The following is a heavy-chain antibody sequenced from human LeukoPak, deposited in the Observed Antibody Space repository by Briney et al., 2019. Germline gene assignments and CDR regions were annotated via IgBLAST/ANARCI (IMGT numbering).Heavy chain of an antibody. Sequence: PGGSLRLSCAASGFTFSGYEMNWVRQAPGKGLEWVSYISSSGSTIYYADSVKGRFTISRDNAKNSLYLQMNSLRAEDTAVYYCARDRNYYDSSGYYYVDYYYYMDVWGKGTTVTVSS. V-gene: IGHV3-48*03. D-gene: IGHD3-22*01. CDR3: ARDRNYYDSSGYYYVDYYYYMDV. CDR1: GFTFSGYE. CDR2: ISSSGSTI. J-gene: IGHJ6*03.